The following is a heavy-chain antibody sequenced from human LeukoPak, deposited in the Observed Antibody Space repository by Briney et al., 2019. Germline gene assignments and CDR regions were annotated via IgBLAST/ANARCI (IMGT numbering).Heavy chain of an antibody. V-gene: IGHV4-38-2*02. CDR3: AREGQLPTSYNWFDP. CDR1: GYSISSGYY. Sequence: SETLSLTCAVSGYSISSGYYWGWIRQPPGKGLEWIGSIYHGGSTYYNPSLKSRVTISVDTSKNQFSLKLSSVTAADTAVYYCAREGQLPTSYNWFDPWGQGTLVTVSS. CDR2: IYHGGST. D-gene: IGHD2-2*01. J-gene: IGHJ5*02.